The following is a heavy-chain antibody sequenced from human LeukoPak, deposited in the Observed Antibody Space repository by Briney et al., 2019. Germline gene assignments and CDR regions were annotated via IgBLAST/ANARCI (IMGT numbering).Heavy chain of an antibody. D-gene: IGHD2-2*01. CDR3: ARGHHCSSTSCYAHYYYMDV. CDR1: GGSISSYY. V-gene: IGHV4-59*12. Sequence: SETLSLTCTVSGGSISSYYWSWIRQPPGKGLEWIGYIYYSGSTNYNPSLKSRVTISVDTSKNQFSLKLSSVTAADTAVYYCARGHHCSSTSCYAHYYYMDVWGKGTTVTVSS. CDR2: IYYSGST. J-gene: IGHJ6*03.